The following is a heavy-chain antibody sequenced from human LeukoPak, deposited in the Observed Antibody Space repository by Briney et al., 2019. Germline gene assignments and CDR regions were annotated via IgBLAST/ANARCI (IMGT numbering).Heavy chain of an antibody. CDR2: ISSGSNYI. CDR3: ATGVRGYNSALDY. J-gene: IGHJ4*02. V-gene: IGHV3-21*01. Sequence: PGGSLRLSCAASGSTFSNYYMNWVRQAPGKGLEWVSSISSGSNYIYYADSLKGRFTISRDNAKNSLYLQMSSLRAEDTAVYYCATGVRGYNSALDYWGQGTLVTVSP. CDR1: GSTFSNYY. D-gene: IGHD6-19*01.